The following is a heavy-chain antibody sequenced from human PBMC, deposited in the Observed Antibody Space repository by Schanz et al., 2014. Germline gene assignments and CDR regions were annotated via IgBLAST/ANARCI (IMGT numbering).Heavy chain of an antibody. CDR2: TSHDGSFT. V-gene: IGHV3-74*02. J-gene: IGHJ4*02. CDR1: GFTFSDSW. Sequence: DVQLAESGGGLVQPGGSLRLSCAASGFTFSDSWMHWVRQAPGKGLVWVSRTSHDGSFTTFADSVKGRFTISRDNAKNALYLQMNSLRAEDTAVYYCARVPRRVTTRGGGSRYYFDYWGQGTLVTVSS. D-gene: IGHD4-17*01. CDR3: ARVPRRVTTRGGGSRYYFDY.